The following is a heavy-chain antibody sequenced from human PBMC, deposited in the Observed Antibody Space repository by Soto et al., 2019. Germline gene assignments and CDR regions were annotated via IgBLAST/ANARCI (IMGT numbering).Heavy chain of an antibody. D-gene: IGHD3-16*01. J-gene: IGHJ5*02. CDR1: GGSVSSGSYY. CDR2: IYYSGST. V-gene: IGHV4-61*01. CDR3: ARDRGRGWFDP. Sequence: SETLSLTCTVSGGSVSSGSYYWSWIRQPPGKGLEWIGYIYYSGSTNYNPSLKRRVTISVDTSKNQFSLKLSSVTAADTAGYYCARDRGRGWFDPWGQGTLVTVSS.